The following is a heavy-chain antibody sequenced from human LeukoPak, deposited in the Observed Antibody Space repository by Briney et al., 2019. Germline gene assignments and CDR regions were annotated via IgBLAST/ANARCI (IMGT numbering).Heavy chain of an antibody. V-gene: IGHV4-59*10. D-gene: IGHD3-16*02. J-gene: IGHJ6*03. CDR1: GGSFSGYY. CDR3: ARDRDDYVWGSYRYPQYYYYYMDV. Sequence: SETLSLTCAVYGGSFSGYYWSWIRQPPGKGLEWIGRIYTSGSTNYNPSLKSRVTISVDTSKNQFSLKLSSVTAADTAVYYCARDRDDYVWGSYRYPQYYYYYMDVWGKGTTVTISS. CDR2: IYTSGST.